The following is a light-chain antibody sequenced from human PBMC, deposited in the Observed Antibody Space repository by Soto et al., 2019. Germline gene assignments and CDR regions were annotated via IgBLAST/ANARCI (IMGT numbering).Light chain of an antibody. Sequence: DIQMTQSPSTLSASVGDRVTITCRASQSISSWLAWYQQKPGKVPKLLIYDASSLESGVPSRFSGSGSGTEFTLTSSGLQPDDFATYYCQHYDIYSPWTFGQGTKVQIK. J-gene: IGKJ1*01. CDR3: QHYDIYSPWT. CDR1: QSISSW. V-gene: IGKV1-5*01. CDR2: DAS.